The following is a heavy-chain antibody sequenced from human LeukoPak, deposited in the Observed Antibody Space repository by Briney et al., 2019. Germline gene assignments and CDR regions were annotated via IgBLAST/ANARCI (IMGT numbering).Heavy chain of an antibody. CDR1: GGTFSSYA. Sequence: SVKVSCKASGGTFSSYAISWVRQAPGQGLEWMGRIIPILGIPNYAQKFQGRVTITADKSTTTAYMELSSLRSEDTAVYYCATGAIVVVTARDYWYFDLWGRGTLVTVSS. CDR3: ATGAIVVVTARDYWYFDL. D-gene: IGHD2-21*02. J-gene: IGHJ2*01. V-gene: IGHV1-69*04. CDR2: IIPILGIP.